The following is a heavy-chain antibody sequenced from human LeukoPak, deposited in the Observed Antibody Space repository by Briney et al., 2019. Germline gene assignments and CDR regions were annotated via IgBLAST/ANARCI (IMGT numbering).Heavy chain of an antibody. Sequence: GGSLRLSCAASGFTFSSYAMSWVRQAPGKGLEWVSAISGSGGSTYYADSVKGRFTISGDNSKNTLYLQMNSLRAEDTAVYYCAKHGMEFSSSYSLYYYGMDVWGQGTTVTVSS. V-gene: IGHV3-23*01. CDR3: AKHGMEFSSSYSLYYYGMDV. D-gene: IGHD6-13*01. CDR1: GFTFSSYA. J-gene: IGHJ6*02. CDR2: ISGSGGST.